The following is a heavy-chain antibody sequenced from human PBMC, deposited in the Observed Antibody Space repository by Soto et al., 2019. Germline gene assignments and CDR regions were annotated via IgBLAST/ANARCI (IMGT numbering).Heavy chain of an antibody. V-gene: IGHV6-1*01. D-gene: IGHD7-27*01. J-gene: IGHJ3*02. Sequence: PSQTLSLTCAISGDSVSSNSAAWNWIRQSPSRGLEWLGRTYYRSKWYNDYAVSVKSRITINPDTSKNQFSLQLNSVTPEDTAVYYCAREGGVLGIRSGDAFAIWGQGTMVTVSS. CDR1: GDSVSSNSAA. CDR2: TYYRSKWYN. CDR3: AREGGVLGIRSGDAFAI.